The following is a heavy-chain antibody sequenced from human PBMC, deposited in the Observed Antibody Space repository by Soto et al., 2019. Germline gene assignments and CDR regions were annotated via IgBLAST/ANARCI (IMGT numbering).Heavy chain of an antibody. CDR3: AKGLHPRLPDDAFDI. CDR2: ISYDGSNK. J-gene: IGHJ3*02. CDR1: GFTFSSYG. V-gene: IGHV3-30*18. Sequence: QVQLVESGGGVVQPGRSLRLSCAASGFTFSSYGMHWVRQAPGKGLEWVAVISYDGSNKYYADSVKGRFTISRDNSKNTLYLQMNSLRAEDTAVYYCAKGLHPRLPDDAFDIWGQGTMVTVSS.